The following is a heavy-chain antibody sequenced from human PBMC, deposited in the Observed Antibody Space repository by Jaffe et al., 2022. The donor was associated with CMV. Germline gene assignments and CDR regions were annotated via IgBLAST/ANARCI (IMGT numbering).Heavy chain of an antibody. Sequence: EVQLVESGGGLVQPGGSLRLSCAASGFTFSSYAMSWVRQAPGKGLEWVSAISGSGGSTYYADSVKGRFTISRDNSKNTLYLQMNSLRAEDTAVYYCAKDGPPNYYDSPGGYFQHWGQGTLVTVSS. CDR3: AKDGPPNYYDSPGGYFQH. J-gene: IGHJ1*01. D-gene: IGHD3-22*01. V-gene: IGHV3-23*04. CDR2: ISGSGGST. CDR1: GFTFSSYA.